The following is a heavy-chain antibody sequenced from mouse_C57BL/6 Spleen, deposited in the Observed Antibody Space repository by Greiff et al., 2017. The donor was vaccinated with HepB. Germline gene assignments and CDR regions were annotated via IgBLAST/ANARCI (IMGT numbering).Heavy chain of an antibody. V-gene: IGHV1-62-2*01. Sequence: QVHVKQSGAELVKPGASVKLSCKASGYTFTEYTIHWVKQRSGQGLEWIGWFYPGSGSIKYNEKFKDKATLTADKSSSTVYMELSRLTSEDSAVYFCARHEGPEGWFAYWGQGTLVTVSA. J-gene: IGHJ3*01. CDR1: GYTFTEYT. CDR3: ARHEGPEGWFAY. CDR2: FYPGSGSI.